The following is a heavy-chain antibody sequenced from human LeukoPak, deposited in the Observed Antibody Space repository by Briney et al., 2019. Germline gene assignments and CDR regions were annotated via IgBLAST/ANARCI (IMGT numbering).Heavy chain of an antibody. Sequence: GGSLRLSCAASGFTFDDYTMHWVRQAPGKGLEWVSGITWNSGSIGYADSVRGRFTIARDNAKNSLYLEMNRLRAEDTALYYCAKEDHFASWGQGTLVTVSS. CDR2: ITWNSGSI. V-gene: IGHV3-9*01. CDR3: AKEDHFAS. J-gene: IGHJ4*02. CDR1: GFTFDDYT.